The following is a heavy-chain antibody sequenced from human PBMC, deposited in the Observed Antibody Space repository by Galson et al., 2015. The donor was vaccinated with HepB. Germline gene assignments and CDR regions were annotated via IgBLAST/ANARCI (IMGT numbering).Heavy chain of an antibody. J-gene: IGHJ4*02. CDR1: GFTLSSYA. Sequence: SLRLSCAASGFTLSSYAMNWVRQAPGKGLEWVSAISGSGGSTYYADSVKGRFTISRDNSKNTLYLQMNSLRAEDTAVYYCAKATHFWRGYPDYWGQGTLVTVSS. CDR3: AKATHFWRGYPDY. D-gene: IGHD3-3*02. V-gene: IGHV3-23*01. CDR2: ISGSGGST.